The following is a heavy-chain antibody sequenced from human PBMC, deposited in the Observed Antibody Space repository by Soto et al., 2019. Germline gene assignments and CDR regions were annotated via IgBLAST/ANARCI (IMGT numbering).Heavy chain of an antibody. CDR2: ISYDGSNQ. Sequence: QVQLVESGGGVVQPGTSLRLSCAASQFTLTNYGMHWVRQAPGKGLEWVAVISYDGSNQYYADSVKGRFTISRDTSKNTLYLQMNSLRAEDTAIYYCARGLYYDTSDYYSPSWGQGTLVTVSS. CDR1: QFTLTNYG. V-gene: IGHV3-30*03. D-gene: IGHD3-22*01. CDR3: ARGLYYDTSDYYSPS. J-gene: IGHJ5*02.